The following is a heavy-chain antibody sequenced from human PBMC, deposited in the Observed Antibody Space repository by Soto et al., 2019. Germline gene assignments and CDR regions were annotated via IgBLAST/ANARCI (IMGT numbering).Heavy chain of an antibody. V-gene: IGHV4-59*08. CDR2: IYYSGST. CDR3: ARRSPNYDYIWGSYRFAPNDAFDI. Sequence: SETLSLTCTVSGGSISSYHWSWIRQPPGKGLEWIGYIYYSGSTNYNPSLKSRVTISVDTSKNQFSLKLSSVTAADTAVYYCARRSPNYDYIWGSYRFAPNDAFDIWGQGTMVTVSS. D-gene: IGHD3-16*02. J-gene: IGHJ3*02. CDR1: GGSISSYH.